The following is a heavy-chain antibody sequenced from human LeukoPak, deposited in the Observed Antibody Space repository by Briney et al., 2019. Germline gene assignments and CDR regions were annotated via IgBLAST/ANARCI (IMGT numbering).Heavy chain of an antibody. V-gene: IGHV3-33*01. J-gene: IGHJ3*02. CDR3: ARDWRYCSSTSCYTDQAFDI. CDR1: GFTFSSYG. D-gene: IGHD2-2*02. Sequence: GGSLRLSCAASGFTFSSYGMHWVRQAPGKGLEWVAVIWYDGSNKYYADSVKGRFTISRDNSKNTLYLQMNSLRAEDTAVYYCARDWRYCSSTSCYTDQAFDIWGQGTMVTVSS. CDR2: IWYDGSNK.